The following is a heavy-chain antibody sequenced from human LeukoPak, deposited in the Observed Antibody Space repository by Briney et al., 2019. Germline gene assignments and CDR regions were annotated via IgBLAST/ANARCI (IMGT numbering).Heavy chain of an antibody. CDR3: VRAAKYYFDY. CDR1: GFLFSSDW. CDR2: IKSDGSST. J-gene: IGHJ4*02. V-gene: IGHV3-74*01. Sequence: GGSLRLSCAASGFLFSSDWMHWVRQAPGKGLLWVARIKSDGSSTTYADSVKGRFTISRDNAKNTLYLQMNSLTAEDTAVYFCVRAAKYYFDYWGQGTLLTVSS.